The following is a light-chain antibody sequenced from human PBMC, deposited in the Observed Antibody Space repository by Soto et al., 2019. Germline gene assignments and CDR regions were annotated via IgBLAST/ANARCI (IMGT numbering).Light chain of an antibody. CDR1: QSVGSS. CDR2: GAS. V-gene: IGKV3-20*01. Sequence: EILLTQSPGTLSLSPGERSTLSCGASQSVGSSLSWYQQKPGQAPRLLFYGASNRATAIPDRFSGSGFGTDFTLTITRLEPEDFAVYYCQQYGDSPQTFGPGTKVDIK. CDR3: QQYGDSPQT. J-gene: IGKJ3*01.